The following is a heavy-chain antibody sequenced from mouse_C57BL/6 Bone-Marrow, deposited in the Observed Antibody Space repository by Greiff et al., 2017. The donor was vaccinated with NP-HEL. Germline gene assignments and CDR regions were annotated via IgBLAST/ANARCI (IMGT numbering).Heavy chain of an antibody. CDR1: GYTFTSYW. CDR3: ATAITTVVEGDY. V-gene: IGHV1-50*01. D-gene: IGHD1-1*01. J-gene: IGHJ2*01. Sequence: QVQLKQPGAELVKPGASVKLSCKASGYTFTSYWMQWVKQRPGQGLEWIGEIDPSDSYTNYNQKFKGKATLTVDTSSSTAYMQLSSLTSEDSAVYYCATAITTVVEGDYWGQGTTLTVSS. CDR2: IDPSDSYT.